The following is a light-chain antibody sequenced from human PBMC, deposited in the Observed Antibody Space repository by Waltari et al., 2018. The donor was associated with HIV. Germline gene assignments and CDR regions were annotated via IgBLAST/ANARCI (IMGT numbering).Light chain of an antibody. CDR1: RSNIGNNA. J-gene: IGLJ1*01. CDR3: AAWDDYLNGYV. CDR2: YDD. V-gene: IGLV1-36*01. Sequence: QSVLTQPPSVSEAPRQRVTISCSGSRSNIGNNAVNWYQQVPGKAPKLLNYYDDLLSSGVSDRFSGSKSGTSASLAIRGLQSEDEAEYYCAAWDDYLNGYVFGSGTKVTVL.